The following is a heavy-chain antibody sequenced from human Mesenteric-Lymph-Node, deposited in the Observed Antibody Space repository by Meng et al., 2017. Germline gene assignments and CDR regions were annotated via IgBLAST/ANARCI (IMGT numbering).Heavy chain of an antibody. Sequence: GKLQAWGARLFKPPETRSLSCAVSGGSFSGHYWSWIRQPPGKGLEWIGEINDSGSTDYNPSLKSRVTISVDTSKSQFSLKLSSVTAADTAMYYCARGPLVRGVIHYWGQGTLVTVSS. CDR1: GGSFSGHY. V-gene: IGHV4-34*01. CDR2: INDSGST. CDR3: ARGPLVRGVIHY. J-gene: IGHJ4*02. D-gene: IGHD3-10*01.